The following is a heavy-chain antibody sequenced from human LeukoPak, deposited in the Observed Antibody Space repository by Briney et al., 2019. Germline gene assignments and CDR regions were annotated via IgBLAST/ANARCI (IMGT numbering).Heavy chain of an antibody. V-gene: IGHV4-4*09. CDR1: GGSISSYY. Sequence: PSETLSLTCTVSGGSISSYYWSWIRQPPGKGLEWIGYIYTSGSTNYNPSLKSRVTISVDTSKNQFSLKLSSVTAADTAVYYCARLGGSSWQPYNWFDPWGQGTLVTVSS. D-gene: IGHD6-13*01. CDR3: ARLGGSSWQPYNWFDP. CDR2: IYTSGST. J-gene: IGHJ5*02.